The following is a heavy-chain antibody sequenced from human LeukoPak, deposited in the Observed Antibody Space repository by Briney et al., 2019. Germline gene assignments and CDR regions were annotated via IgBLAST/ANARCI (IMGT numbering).Heavy chain of an antibody. J-gene: IGHJ4*02. CDR1: GASVSSGSYY. D-gene: IGHD3-22*01. CDR3: ARGRTKLSYYYDSSGYYYDY. Sequence: SETLSLTCTVSGASVSSGSYYWSWIRQPPGKGLEWIGYIYYSGSTNYNPSLKSRVTISVDTSKNQFSLKLSSVTAADTAVYYCARGRTKLSYYYDSSGYYYDYWGQGTLVTVSS. CDR2: IYYSGST. V-gene: IGHV4-61*01.